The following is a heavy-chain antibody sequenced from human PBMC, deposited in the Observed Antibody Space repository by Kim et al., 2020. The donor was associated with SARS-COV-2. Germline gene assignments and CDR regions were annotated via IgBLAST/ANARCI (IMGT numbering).Heavy chain of an antibody. CDR1: GGSFSGYY. CDR3: ARIVAAAGPWGFDY. Sequence: SETLSLTCAVYGGSFSGYYWSWIRQPPGKGLEWIGEINHSGSTNYNPSLKSRVTISVDTSKNQFSLKLSSVTAADTAVYYCARIVAAAGPWGFDYLGHG. J-gene: IGHJ4*01. CDR2: INHSGST. V-gene: IGHV4-34*01. D-gene: IGHD6-13*01.